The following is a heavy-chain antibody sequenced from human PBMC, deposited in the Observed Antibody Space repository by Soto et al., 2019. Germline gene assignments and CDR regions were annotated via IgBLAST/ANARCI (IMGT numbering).Heavy chain of an antibody. Sequence: PSETLSLTFPFYVLFVNSYSWNWIRHTPGTGLEWSGEINHTGGTHYNPSLKSRVTMSVDTSKNQFSLRLSSVTAADTAIYYCASRIAVFGLLIPPFDPWGQGTQVNVSS. D-gene: IGHD3-3*01. J-gene: IGHJ5*02. CDR2: INHTGGT. V-gene: IGHV4-34*01. CDR3: ASRIAVFGLLIPPFDP. CDR1: VLFVNSYS.